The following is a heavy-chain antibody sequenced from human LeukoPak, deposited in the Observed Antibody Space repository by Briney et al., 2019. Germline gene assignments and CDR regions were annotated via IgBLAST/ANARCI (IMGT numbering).Heavy chain of an antibody. CDR3: ARAPLDIVVVPVYYMDV. Sequence: SQTLSLTCTVSGGSISGHHWTWIRQPPGTGLEWIGYFYDSGDFNYNPSLKSRVTIWMDMSNNQFSLTMSSVTAADTAMYYCARAPLDIVVVPVYYMDVWGKGTTVTASS. CDR1: GGSISGHH. CDR2: FYDSGDF. V-gene: IGHV4-59*08. J-gene: IGHJ6*03. D-gene: IGHD2-2*01.